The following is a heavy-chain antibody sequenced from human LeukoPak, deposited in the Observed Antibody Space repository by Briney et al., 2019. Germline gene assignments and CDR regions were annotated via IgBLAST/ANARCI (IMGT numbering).Heavy chain of an antibody. D-gene: IGHD1-1*01. V-gene: IGHV3-9*01. CDR2: ISWNSGSI. J-gene: IGHJ4*02. CDR3: VRESRPGGAMGLYHNLDY. CDR1: GFTFDGYA. Sequence: GGSLRLSCAASGFTFDGYAMHWVRQAPGKGLEWVSGISWNSGSIGYADSVKGRFTISRDNTKNLLFLEMNNLRGDDTAIYYCVRESRPGGAMGLYHNLDYWGQGTLVAVSS.